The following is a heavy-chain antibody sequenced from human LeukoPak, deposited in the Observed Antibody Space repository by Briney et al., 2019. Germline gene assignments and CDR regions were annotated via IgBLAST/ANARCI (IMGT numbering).Heavy chain of an antibody. V-gene: IGHV4-34*01. Sequence: SETLSLTCAVYGGSFSGYYWSWIRQPPGKGLEWIGEINHSGSTNYNPSLKSRVTISVDTSKNQFSLKLSSVTAADTAVYYCARDGRDSWYPYSYFDYWGQGTLVTVSS. D-gene: IGHD6-13*01. CDR1: GGSFSGYY. CDR2: INHSGST. J-gene: IGHJ4*02. CDR3: ARDGRDSWYPYSYFDY.